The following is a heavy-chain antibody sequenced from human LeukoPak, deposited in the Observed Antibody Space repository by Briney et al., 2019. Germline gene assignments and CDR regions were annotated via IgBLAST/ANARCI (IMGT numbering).Heavy chain of an antibody. V-gene: IGHV3-30*02. J-gene: IGHJ4*02. D-gene: IGHD3-10*01. CDR1: GFTFSSYG. CDR3: AKLAVITMVRGAIDY. Sequence: PGGSLRLSCAASGFTFSSYGMHWVRQAPGKGLEWVAFIRYDGSNKYYADSVKGRFTISRDNSKNTLYLQMNSLRAEDTAVYYCAKLAVITMVRGAIDYWGQGTLVTVSS. CDR2: IRYDGSNK.